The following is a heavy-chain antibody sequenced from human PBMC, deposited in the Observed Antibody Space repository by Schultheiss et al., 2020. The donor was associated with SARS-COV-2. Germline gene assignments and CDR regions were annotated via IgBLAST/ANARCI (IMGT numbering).Heavy chain of an antibody. Sequence: GGSLRLSCAASGFTFDDYAMHWVRQAPGKGLEWVAVIWYDGSNKYYADSVKGRFTISRDNSKNTLYLQMNSLRAEDTAVYYCARETQLWSRGTLGYGMDVWGQGTTVTVSS. CDR3: ARETQLWSRGTLGYGMDV. V-gene: IGHV3-33*08. D-gene: IGHD5-18*01. CDR1: GFTFDDYA. J-gene: IGHJ6*02. CDR2: IWYDGSNK.